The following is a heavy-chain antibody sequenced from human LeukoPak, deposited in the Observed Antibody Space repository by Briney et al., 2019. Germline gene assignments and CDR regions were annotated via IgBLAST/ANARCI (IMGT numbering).Heavy chain of an antibody. CDR3: ASAQGGCYPGDY. D-gene: IGHD1-26*01. CDR1: GFTFSSYS. J-gene: IGHJ4*02. Sequence: GGSLRLSCAASGFTFSSYSMNWVRQAPGKGLEWVSSISSSSSYIYYADSVKGRFTISRDNAKNSLYLQMNSLRAEDTAVYYCASAQGGCYPGDYWGQGTLVTVSS. CDR2: ISSSSSYI. V-gene: IGHV3-21*01.